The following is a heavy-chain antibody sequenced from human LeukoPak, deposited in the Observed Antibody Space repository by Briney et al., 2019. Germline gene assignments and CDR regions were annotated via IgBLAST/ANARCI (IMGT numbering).Heavy chain of an antibody. CDR3: ARDQTYSGSGIYTYFDY. V-gene: IGHV4-61*02. CDR2: FSSTGST. Sequence: KPSQTLSLTCTVSGGSISSGGHYWSWIRQPAGKGLEYLGRFSSTGSTNYNPSLRSRVTISADTSKSHFSLKLTSVTAADTAVYYCARDQTYSGSGIYTYFDYWGQGILVTVSS. J-gene: IGHJ4*02. CDR1: GGSISSGGHY. D-gene: IGHD3-10*01.